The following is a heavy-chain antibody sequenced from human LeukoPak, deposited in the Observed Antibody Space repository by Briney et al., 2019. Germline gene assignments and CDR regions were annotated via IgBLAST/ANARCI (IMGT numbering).Heavy chain of an antibody. V-gene: IGHV3-15*01. J-gene: IGHJ3*02. CDR2: IKTKTDGGTT. Sequence: GGSLRLSCAASGFTFSNAWMSWVRQAPGKGLEWVGRIKTKTDGGTTDYAAPVKGRFTISRDNSKNTLYLQMNSLRAEDTAVYYCAKGWSLYYYGSGSYRDAFDIWGQGTMVTVSS. CDR3: AKGWSLYYYGSGSYRDAFDI. D-gene: IGHD3-10*01. CDR1: GFTFSNAW.